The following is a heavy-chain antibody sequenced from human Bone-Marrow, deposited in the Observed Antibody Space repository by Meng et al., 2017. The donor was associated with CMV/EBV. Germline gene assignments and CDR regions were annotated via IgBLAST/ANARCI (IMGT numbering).Heavy chain of an antibody. V-gene: IGHV3-30*04. J-gene: IGHJ6*02. CDR3: ARVIQSGYSYGSERRNYYYYGMDV. Sequence: GGSLRLSCAVSGFTFSNYAMHWVRQAPGKGLEWVAVISYDGNNKYYADSVKGRFTISRDNSKNRLYLQMNSLRAEDTAVYSCARVIQSGYSYGSERRNYYYYGMDVWGHGTTVTVYS. CDR2: ISYDGNNK. D-gene: IGHD5-18*01. CDR1: GFTFSNYA.